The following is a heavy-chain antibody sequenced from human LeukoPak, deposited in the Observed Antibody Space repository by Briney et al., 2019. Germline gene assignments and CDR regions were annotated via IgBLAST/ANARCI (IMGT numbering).Heavy chain of an antibody. CDR1: GYSISSSYY. J-gene: IGHJ4*02. CDR2: IYHSGST. Sequence: PSETLSLTCAVSGYSISSSYYWGWIRQPPGKGLEWIGTIYHSGSTHYNPSLKSRVTLSVDTSKNQFSLKLRSVTAADTAVYYCASLPSNTVTHDYWGQGTLSPSPQ. CDR3: ASLPSNTVTHDY. V-gene: IGHV4-38-2*01. D-gene: IGHD4-11*01.